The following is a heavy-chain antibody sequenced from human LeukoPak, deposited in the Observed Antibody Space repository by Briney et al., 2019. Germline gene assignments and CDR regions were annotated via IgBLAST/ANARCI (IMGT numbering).Heavy chain of an antibody. V-gene: IGHV4-61*02. CDR3: AREDPYYDFWRGYFDY. CDR1: GGSISSGSYY. J-gene: IGHJ4*02. Sequence: SETLSLTCTVSGGSISSGSYYWSWIRQPAGKGLEWIGRIYTSGSTNYSPSLKSRVTISVDTSKNQFSLKLSSVTAADTAIYYCAREDPYYDFWRGYFDYWGQGTLVTVSS. D-gene: IGHD3-3*01. CDR2: IYTSGST.